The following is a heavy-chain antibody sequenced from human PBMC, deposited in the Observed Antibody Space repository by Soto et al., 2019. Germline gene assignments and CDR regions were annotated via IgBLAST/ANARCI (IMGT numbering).Heavy chain of an antibody. D-gene: IGHD6-13*01. CDR1: GGSISSRSYY. V-gene: IGHV4-39*01. CDR3: ARHKDTSSRYLLPDF. CDR2: IYYSGNA. J-gene: IGHJ4*02. Sequence: QLQLQESGPGLVKPSETLSLTCTVSGGSISSRSYYWGWIRQPPGKGLEWIGSIYYSGNAYYNPSLKSRVAVSVDTSKNQFSQKVTSVTATDTAVNYCARHKDTSSRYLLPDFWGQGTLVTVSS.